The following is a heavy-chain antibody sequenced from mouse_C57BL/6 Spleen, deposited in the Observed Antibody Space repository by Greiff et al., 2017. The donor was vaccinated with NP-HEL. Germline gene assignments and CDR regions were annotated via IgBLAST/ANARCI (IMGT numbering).Heavy chain of an antibody. CDR3: TAWFDY. CDR1: GFTFSNYW. V-gene: IGHV6-3*01. Sequence: DVQLQESGGGLVQPGGSMKLSCVASGFTFSNYWMNWVRQSPEKGLEWVAQIRLKSDNYATHYAESVKGRFTISRDDSKSSVYLQMNNLRAEDTRIYYCTAWFDYWGQGTTLTVSS. J-gene: IGHJ2*01. CDR2: IRLKSDNYAT.